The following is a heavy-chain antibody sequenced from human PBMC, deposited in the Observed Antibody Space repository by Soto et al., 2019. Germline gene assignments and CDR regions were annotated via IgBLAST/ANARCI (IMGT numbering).Heavy chain of an antibody. J-gene: IGHJ4*02. CDR3: ARAAEGTNIPFDY. V-gene: IGHV3-21*01. CDR2: ISSSSSYI. Sequence: GGSLRLSCAASGFTFSSYSMNWVRQAPGKGLEWVSSISSSSSYIYYADSVKGRFTISRDNAKNSLYLQMNSLRAEDTAVYYCARAAEGTNIPFDYWGQGTLVTVSS. CDR1: GFTFSSYS.